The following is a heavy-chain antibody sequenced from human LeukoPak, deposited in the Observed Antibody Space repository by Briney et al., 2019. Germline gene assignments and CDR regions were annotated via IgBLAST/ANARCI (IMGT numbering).Heavy chain of an antibody. V-gene: IGHV4-39*01. D-gene: IGHD3-22*01. J-gene: IGHJ5*02. Sequence: PSETLSLTCTVSGGSISSSSYYWGWVRQPPGKGLEWIGSIYYSGSTYYNPSLKSRVTISVDTSKNQFSLKLSSVTAADTAVYYCVRARAGWLQRSYNWFDPWGQGTLVTVSS. CDR2: IYYSGST. CDR1: GGSISSSSYY. CDR3: VRARAGWLQRSYNWFDP.